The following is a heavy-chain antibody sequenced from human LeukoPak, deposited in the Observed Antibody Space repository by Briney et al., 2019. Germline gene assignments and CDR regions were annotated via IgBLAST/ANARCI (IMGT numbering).Heavy chain of an antibody. CDR3: ARGGPDSSDYSSLFDY. V-gene: IGHV3-74*01. CDR1: GFTFSNYW. CDR2: INSYGSSR. Sequence: GALRLSCAASGFTFSNYWMSWVRQAPGKGLVWVSRINSYGSSRHYADSVKGRFTISRDNAKNTLHLQMTSLRAEDTAVYYCARGGPDSSDYSSLFDYWGRGILVTVSS. J-gene: IGHJ4*02. D-gene: IGHD3-22*01.